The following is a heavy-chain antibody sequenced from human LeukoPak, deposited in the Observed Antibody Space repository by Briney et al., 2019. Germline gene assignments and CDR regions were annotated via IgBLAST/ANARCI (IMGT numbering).Heavy chain of an antibody. Sequence: GGSLRPSCAASGFTFSSYAMSWVRQAPGKGLEWVSAISGSGGSTYYADSVKGRFTISRDNSKNTLYLQMNSLRAEDTAVYYCAKEGRYCSSTSCYTRAFDIWGQGTMVTVSS. V-gene: IGHV3-23*01. J-gene: IGHJ3*02. CDR2: ISGSGGST. D-gene: IGHD2-2*02. CDR1: GFTFSSYA. CDR3: AKEGRYCSSTSCYTRAFDI.